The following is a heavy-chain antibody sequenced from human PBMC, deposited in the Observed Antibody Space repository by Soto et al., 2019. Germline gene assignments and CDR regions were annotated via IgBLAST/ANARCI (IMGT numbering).Heavy chain of an antibody. CDR1: GFSLSTSGVG. Sequence: QITLKESGPTLVKPTQTLTLTCTFSGFSLSTSGVGVGWIRQPPGKALEWLALIYWDDDKRYSPSLKSRLTIPKDTSNNQVVLTLTNMDPVDTATYYCAHRLGRDYGVHDAFDIWGQGTMITFSS. D-gene: IGHD4-17*01. CDR3: AHRLGRDYGVHDAFDI. V-gene: IGHV2-5*02. J-gene: IGHJ3*02. CDR2: IYWDDDK.